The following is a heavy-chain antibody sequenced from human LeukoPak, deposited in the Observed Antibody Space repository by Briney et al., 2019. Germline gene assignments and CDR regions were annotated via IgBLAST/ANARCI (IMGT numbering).Heavy chain of an antibody. CDR2: IIPIFGTA. CDR3: ARGDSSGYSDDVFDI. D-gene: IGHD3-22*01. Sequence: SVKVSCKASGGTFSSYAISWVRQAPGQGLEWMGRIIPIFGTANYAQKFQGRVTITTDESTSTAYMGLSSLRSEDTAVYYCARGDSSGYSDDVFDIWGQGTMVTVSS. J-gene: IGHJ3*02. V-gene: IGHV1-69*05. CDR1: GGTFSSYA.